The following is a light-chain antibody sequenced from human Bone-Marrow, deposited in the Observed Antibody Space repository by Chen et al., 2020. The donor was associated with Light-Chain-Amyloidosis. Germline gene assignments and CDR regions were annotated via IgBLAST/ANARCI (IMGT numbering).Light chain of an antibody. Sequence: QSALTQPASVSGSPGPPITISCTGTSSDVGGVNHVSWYQQHPDKAPKLMFYEVTNRPAWFPDRFSGSKSDNPASLTISGLQHEDEADYFCISDTSTNNLVFGSGTRVTVL. CDR1: SSDVGGVNH. CDR3: ISDTSTNNLV. V-gene: IGLV2-14*01. J-gene: IGLJ1*01. CDR2: EVT.